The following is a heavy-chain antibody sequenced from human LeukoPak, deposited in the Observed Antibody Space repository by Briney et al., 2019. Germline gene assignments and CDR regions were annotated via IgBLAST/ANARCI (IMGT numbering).Heavy chain of an antibody. J-gene: IGHJ4*02. CDR1: GYSFTSYW. V-gene: IGHV5-51*01. Sequence: GESLQISCKASGYSFTSYWIGWVRQMPGKGLEWMGIIYPGDSDTRYSPSFQGQVTISADKSISTAYLQWSSLKASDTAMYYCARPPSEDQDYYDNGYWGQGTLVTVSS. D-gene: IGHD3-22*01. CDR3: ARPPSEDQDYYDNGY. CDR2: IYPGDSDT.